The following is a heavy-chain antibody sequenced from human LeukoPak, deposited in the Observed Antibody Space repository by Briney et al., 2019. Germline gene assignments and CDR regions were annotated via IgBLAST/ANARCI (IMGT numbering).Heavy chain of an antibody. D-gene: IGHD5-18*01. CDR1: GGSIGSYY. Sequence: SETLSLTCTVSGGSIGSYYWSWIRQPPGKGLEWIGYIYYSGSTNYNPSLKSRVTISVDTSKNQFSLKLSSVTAADTAVYYCARDLQLWLIHHAFDIWGQGTMVTVSS. CDR3: ARDLQLWLIHHAFDI. V-gene: IGHV4-59*01. J-gene: IGHJ3*02. CDR2: IYYSGST.